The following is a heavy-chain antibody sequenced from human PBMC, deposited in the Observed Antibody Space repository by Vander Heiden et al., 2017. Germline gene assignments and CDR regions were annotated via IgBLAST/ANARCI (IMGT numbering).Heavy chain of an antibody. CDR1: GFSLSNARMG. D-gene: IGHD3-3*01. CDR2: IFSNDEK. V-gene: IGHV2-26*01. Sequence: QVTLNESGPVLVKPTETLTLTCTVSGFSLSNARMGVSWIRQPPGKALEWLPHIFSNDEKSYSTALKSRVTTSKDTSKSQVVLTMTNMDPVDTATYYCARIKTTTHYDFSIGYYPPGYYYFGMDVWGQGTTVTVCS. J-gene: IGHJ6*02. CDR3: ARIKTTTHYDFSIGYYPPGYYYFGMDV.